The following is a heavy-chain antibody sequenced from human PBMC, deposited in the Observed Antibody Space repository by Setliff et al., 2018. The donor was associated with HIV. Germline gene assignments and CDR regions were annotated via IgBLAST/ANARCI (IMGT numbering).Heavy chain of an antibody. CDR2: VKSDGSDK. CDR1: GYRFSDYW. CDR3: VRDFNWNMDY. D-gene: IGHD1-20*01. J-gene: IGHJ4*02. Sequence: GESLKISCAASGYRFSDYWMNWVRQAPGKGLEWVAIVKSDGSDKYYVDSVEGRFIISRDNTRNSLYLYMNNVRAEDTAVYYCVRDFNWNMDYWGQGTLVTVSS. V-gene: IGHV3-7*03.